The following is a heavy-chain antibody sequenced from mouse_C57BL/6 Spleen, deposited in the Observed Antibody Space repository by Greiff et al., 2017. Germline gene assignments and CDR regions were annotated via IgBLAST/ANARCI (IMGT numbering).Heavy chain of an antibody. V-gene: IGHV5-4*01. CDR2: ISAGGSYT. CDR1: GFTFSSYA. D-gene: IGHD3-3*01. Sequence: EVQLVESGGGLVKPGGSLKLSCAASGFTFSSYAMSWVRQTPEKRLEWVATISAGGSYTYYPDNVKGRFTISRDNATNNLYLQMSHLKSEDTAMYSCARDGDAFDYWGQGTTLTVSS. CDR3: ARDGDAFDY. J-gene: IGHJ2*01.